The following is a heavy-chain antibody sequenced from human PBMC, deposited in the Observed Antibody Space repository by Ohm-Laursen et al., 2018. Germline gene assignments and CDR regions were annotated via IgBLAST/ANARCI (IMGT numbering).Heavy chain of an antibody. CDR3: AKDILTSTSYGFDV. CDR1: GFTFSSYP. V-gene: IGHV3-23*01. Sequence: SLRLSCAASGFTFSSYPMNWVRQAPGKGLEWVSGISGSGVSKDYADSVKGRFTISRDNSKNTLYLQMNSLRAEDTAIYYCAKDILTSTSYGFDVWGRGTTVTVSS. D-gene: IGHD2/OR15-2a*01. J-gene: IGHJ6*02. CDR2: ISGSGVSK.